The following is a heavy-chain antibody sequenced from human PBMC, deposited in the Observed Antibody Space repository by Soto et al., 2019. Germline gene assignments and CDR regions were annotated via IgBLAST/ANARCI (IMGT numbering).Heavy chain of an antibody. J-gene: IGHJ3*02. CDR1: GYTFTSYG. CDR2: ISAYNGNT. CDR3: ARGVGESMVRGVIIMALDAFDI. Sequence: GASVKVSCKASGYTFTSYGISWVRQAPGQGLEWMGWISAYNGNTNYAQKLQGRVTMTTDTSTSTAYMELRSLRSDDTAVYYCARGVGESMVRGVIIMALDAFDIWGRGTMVTVS. V-gene: IGHV1-18*01. D-gene: IGHD3-10*01.